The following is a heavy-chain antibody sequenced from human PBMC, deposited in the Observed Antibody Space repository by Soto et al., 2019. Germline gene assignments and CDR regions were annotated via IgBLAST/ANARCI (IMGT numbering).Heavy chain of an antibody. D-gene: IGHD2-15*01. V-gene: IGHV1-69*02. CDR3: ARVVPCSGGSCYADYFDY. Sequence: QVQLVQSGAEVKKPGSSVKVSCKASGGTFSSYTISWVRQAPGQGLEWMGRIIPILGIANYAPKFQGRVTITADKSTSTAYMELSSRRAEDTAVYYCARVVPCSGGSCYADYFDYWGQGTLVTVSS. CDR2: IIPILGIA. CDR1: GGTFSSYT. J-gene: IGHJ4*02.